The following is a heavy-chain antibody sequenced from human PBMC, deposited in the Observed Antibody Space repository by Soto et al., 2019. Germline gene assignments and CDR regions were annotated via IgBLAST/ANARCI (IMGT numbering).Heavy chain of an antibody. J-gene: IGHJ3*02. CDR1: GFTFSNYW. CDR3: ARDVSPGSSGWYFDDFDI. D-gene: IGHD6-13*01. Sequence: QLVESGGGLVQPGGSLRLSCAASGFTFSNYWMTWVRQAPGKGLEWVANIKRDGSGGSYLDSVRGRFTVSRDNARNSLYLQMNSLRAEDTALYYCARDVSPGSSGWYFDDFDIWGQGTMVTVSS. V-gene: IGHV3-7*01. CDR2: IKRDGSGG.